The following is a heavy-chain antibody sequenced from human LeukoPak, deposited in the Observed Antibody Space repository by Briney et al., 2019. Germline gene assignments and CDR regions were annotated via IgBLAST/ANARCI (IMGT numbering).Heavy chain of an antibody. J-gene: IGHJ5*02. Sequence: PSETLSLTCTVSGGSISSYYWSWIRQPPGKGLEWIGYIYYSGSTNYNPSLKSRVTISVDTSKNQFSLKLSSVTAADTAVYYCARAHDFWSGSQGWFDPWGQGTLVTVSS. V-gene: IGHV4-59*01. CDR3: ARAHDFWSGSQGWFDP. D-gene: IGHD3-3*01. CDR1: GGSISSYY. CDR2: IYYSGST.